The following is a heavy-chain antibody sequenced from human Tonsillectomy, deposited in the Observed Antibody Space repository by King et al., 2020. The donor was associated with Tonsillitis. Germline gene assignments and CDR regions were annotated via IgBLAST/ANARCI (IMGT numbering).Heavy chain of an antibody. CDR3: AKELTSSWYYYYYGMDV. Sequence: VQLVESGGGVVQPGRSLRLSCAASGFTFSSYGMHWVRQAPGKGLEWVAVISYDGRNKYYADSVKGRFTISRDNSKNTLYLQMKTLRAEDTAVYYSAKELTSSWYYYYYGMDVWGQGPPVTVSS. CDR1: GFTFSSYG. D-gene: IGHD6-13*01. J-gene: IGHJ6*02. V-gene: IGHV3-30*18. CDR2: ISYDGRNK.